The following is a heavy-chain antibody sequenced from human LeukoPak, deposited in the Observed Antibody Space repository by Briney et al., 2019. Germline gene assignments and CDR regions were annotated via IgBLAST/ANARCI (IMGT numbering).Heavy chain of an antibody. D-gene: IGHD6-19*01. J-gene: IGHJ4*02. CDR3: ARSRPGISVSGTEAYDY. CDR1: GFTFSSYT. CDR2: ITSTGSYI. V-gene: IGHV3-21*01. Sequence: GGSLRLSCAASGFTFSSYTMNWVRQAPGRGLEWVSSITSTGSYIYYADSVKGRFTISRDNAKNSLYLHMNSLRAEDTAVYYCARSRPGISVSGTEAYDYWGQGTLVTVSS.